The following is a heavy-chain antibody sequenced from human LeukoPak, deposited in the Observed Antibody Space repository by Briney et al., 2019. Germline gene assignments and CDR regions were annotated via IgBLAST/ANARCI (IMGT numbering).Heavy chain of an antibody. Sequence: ASVKVSCKASGYTFTSYDINWVRQATGQGLEWMGWMNPNSSNTGYAQKFQGRVTITRNTSISTAYMELSSLRSEDTAVYYCARGRVGATHFDYWGQGTLVTVSS. CDR2: MNPNSSNT. J-gene: IGHJ4*02. V-gene: IGHV1-8*03. CDR1: GYTFTSYD. CDR3: ARGRVGATHFDY. D-gene: IGHD1-26*01.